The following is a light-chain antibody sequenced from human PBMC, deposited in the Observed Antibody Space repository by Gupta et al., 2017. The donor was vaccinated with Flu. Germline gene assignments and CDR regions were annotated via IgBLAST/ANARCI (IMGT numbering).Light chain of an antibody. V-gene: IGLV2-14*01. CDR2: EVS. Sequence: STISCTGTSSEVGGYNYVDCYQHHPAKSHMLMVYEVSSRPAAVASRFSGSKSGNTASLTISVPEEEDEADYYCRAYTSSNTLVFGGGTKLTVL. CDR1: SSEVGGYNY. CDR3: RAYTSSNTLV. J-gene: IGLJ3*02.